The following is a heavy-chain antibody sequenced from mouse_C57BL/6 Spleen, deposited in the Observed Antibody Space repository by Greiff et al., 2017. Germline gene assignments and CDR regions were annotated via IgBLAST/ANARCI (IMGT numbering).Heavy chain of an antibody. Sequence: QVHVKQSGAELAKPGASVKLSCKASGYTFTSYWMHWVKQRPGQGLEWIGYINPSSGYTKYNQKFKDKATLTADKSSSTAYMQLSSLTYEDSAVYYCARRDYGSQGYFDVWGTGTTVTVSS. D-gene: IGHD1-1*01. CDR3: ARRDYGSQGYFDV. CDR2: INPSSGYT. J-gene: IGHJ1*03. CDR1: GYTFTSYW. V-gene: IGHV1-7*01.